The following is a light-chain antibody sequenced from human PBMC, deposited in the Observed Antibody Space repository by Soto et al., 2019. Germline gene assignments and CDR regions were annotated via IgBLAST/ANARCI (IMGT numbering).Light chain of an antibody. CDR3: QQYYPTPG. Sequence: DIVMTQSPDSLAVSLGERATINCKSSQSVLHSSNNKNYLAWYQQRPGQPPKLLIYWASTRESGVPDRFSGSGSGTDFTLTISSLQAEDVAVYYCQQYYPTPGFGPGTKVDIK. J-gene: IGKJ3*01. CDR2: WAS. V-gene: IGKV4-1*01. CDR1: QSVLHSSNNKNY.